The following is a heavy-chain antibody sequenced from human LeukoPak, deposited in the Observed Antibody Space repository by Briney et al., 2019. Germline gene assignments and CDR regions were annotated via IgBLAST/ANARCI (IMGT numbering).Heavy chain of an antibody. V-gene: IGHV1-69*06. CDR2: IIPIFGTA. CDR1: GGTFSNYA. Sequence: ASVKVSCKASGGTFSNYAISWVRQAPGQGLEWMGGIIPIFGTANYAQKFQGRVTITADKSTSTAYMELSSLRSEDTAVYYCARGGTVVVTNDAFDIWGQGTMVTVSS. J-gene: IGHJ3*02. CDR3: ARGGTVVVTNDAFDI. D-gene: IGHD3-22*01.